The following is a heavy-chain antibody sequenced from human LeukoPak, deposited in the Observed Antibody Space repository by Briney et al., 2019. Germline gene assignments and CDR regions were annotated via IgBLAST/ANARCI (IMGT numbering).Heavy chain of an antibody. CDR1: GFTFSSYG. D-gene: IGHD5-18*01. CDR3: ARTNLFVDTAVNDAFDV. V-gene: IGHV3-33*01. CDR2: IWYDGSDR. Sequence: GGSLRLSCAASGFTFSSYGMHWVRQAPGKGLEWVAVIWYDGSDRYYADSVKGRFTISRDNSKSTLYLQMSSLRAEDTAVYYCARTNLFVDTAVNDAFDVWGQGTMVIVSS. J-gene: IGHJ3*01.